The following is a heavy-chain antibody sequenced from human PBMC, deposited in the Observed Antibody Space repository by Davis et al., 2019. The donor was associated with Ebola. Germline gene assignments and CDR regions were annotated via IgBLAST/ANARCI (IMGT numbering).Heavy chain of an antibody. CDR1: GFTVSSNY. CDR2: IYSGGST. CDR3: ARDEGEGSGWGGAMDV. J-gene: IGHJ6*02. V-gene: IGHV3-53*01. D-gene: IGHD6-19*01. Sequence: GESLKISCAASGFTVSSNYMSWVRQAPGKGLEWVSVIYSGGSTYYADSVKGRFTISRDNSKNTLYLQMNSLRAEDTAVYYCARDEGEGSGWGGAMDVWGQGTTVTVSS.